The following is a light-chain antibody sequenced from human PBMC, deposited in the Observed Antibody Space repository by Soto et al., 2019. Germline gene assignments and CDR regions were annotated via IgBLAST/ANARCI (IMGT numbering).Light chain of an antibody. CDR1: QTINNL. CDR3: QEYETFYWT. V-gene: IGKV1-5*03. Sequence: DIQMTQSPSTLSAFVGHRVTITCRASQTINNLLAWYQQKPGKVPKVLIYKASILETGVPSRFNGSGSGTEFTLTISSLQPDDVGTYYCQEYETFYWTFGQGTKVEIK. CDR2: KAS. J-gene: IGKJ1*01.